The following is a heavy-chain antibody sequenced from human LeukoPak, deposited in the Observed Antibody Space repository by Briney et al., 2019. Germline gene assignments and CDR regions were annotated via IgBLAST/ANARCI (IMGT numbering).Heavy chain of an antibody. D-gene: IGHD3-22*01. CDR2: VTSGGST. Sequence: GGSLRLSCAASGFIFSSYAMSWVRQAPGKGLEWVSVVTSGGSTYYGDSVKGRFTISRDNSKNTLYLQMNSLRAEDTAVYYCANEGPYSSGYYYFDYWGQGTLVTVSS. J-gene: IGHJ4*02. CDR1: GFIFSSYA. CDR3: ANEGPYSSGYYYFDY. V-gene: IGHV3-23*01.